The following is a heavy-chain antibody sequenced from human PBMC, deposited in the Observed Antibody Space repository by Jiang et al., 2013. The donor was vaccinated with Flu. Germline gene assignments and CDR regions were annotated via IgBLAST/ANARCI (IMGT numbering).Heavy chain of an antibody. CDR1: GGSISSYF. Sequence: GSGLVKPSGTLSLTCTVSGGSISSYFWSWIRQTPGKGLEWIGYIYYTGDTKYNPSLKSRVTISLDTSKTQFSLRMTSVTAADTAIYYCARDTITRPRAFDYWGQGIPGHRLL. D-gene: IGHD1-14*01. CDR3: ARDTITRPRAFDY. V-gene: IGHV4-59*01. CDR2: IYYTGDT. J-gene: IGHJ4*02.